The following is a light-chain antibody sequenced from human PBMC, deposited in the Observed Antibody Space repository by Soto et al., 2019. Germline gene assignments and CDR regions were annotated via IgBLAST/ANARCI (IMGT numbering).Light chain of an antibody. J-gene: IGKJ1*01. Sequence: DIQMTQSPSSVSASVGDRVTITCRASQDTDSWLAWYQQKPGKAPKLLIYAASSLQSGDPSRFSGSGSGTDFTFTISSLQPEDFATYYCQQGSSFPWTFGQGTKVDIK. V-gene: IGKV1-12*01. CDR1: QDTDSW. CDR2: AAS. CDR3: QQGSSFPWT.